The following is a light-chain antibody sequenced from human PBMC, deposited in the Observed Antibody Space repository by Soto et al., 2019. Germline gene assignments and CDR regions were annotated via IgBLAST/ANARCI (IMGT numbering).Light chain of an antibody. CDR1: SSNIGAGYD. CDR3: QVWDDNSDHHV. Sequence: QSVLTQPPSVSGAPGQRVTISCTGSSSNIGAGYDVHWYQQLPGTAPKLLIYGNSNRPSGVPDRFSGSKSGTSASLAITGLQAEDEADYYCQVWDDNSDHHVFGTGTKLTVL. CDR2: GNS. V-gene: IGLV1-40*01. J-gene: IGLJ1*01.